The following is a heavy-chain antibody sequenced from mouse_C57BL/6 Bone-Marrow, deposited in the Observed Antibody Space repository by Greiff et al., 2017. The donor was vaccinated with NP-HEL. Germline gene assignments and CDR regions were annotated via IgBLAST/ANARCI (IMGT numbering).Heavy chain of an antibody. J-gene: IGHJ3*01. CDR3: TREKAPFAY. Sequence: VQLKESGTVLARPGASVKMSCKTSGYTFTSYWMHWVKQRPGPGLEWIGAIYPGNSDTSYNQKFNGKAKLTAVTSASTAYMELSSLTNEDSAVYYCTREKAPFAYWGKGTLVTVSA. V-gene: IGHV1-5*01. CDR1: GYTFTSYW. CDR2: IYPGNSDT.